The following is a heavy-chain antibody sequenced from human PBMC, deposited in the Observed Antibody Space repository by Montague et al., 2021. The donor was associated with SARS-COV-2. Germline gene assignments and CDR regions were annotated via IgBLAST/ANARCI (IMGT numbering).Heavy chain of an antibody. D-gene: IGHD5-18*01. V-gene: IGHV2-70*01. CDR2: IDWDDDK. CDR1: GFSLSTSGMC. J-gene: IGHJ6*02. CDR3: ARIQAELWPHYYYYGMDV. Sequence: PALVKPTQTLTLTCTFSGFSLSTSGMCVSWIRQPPGKALEWLALIDWDDDKYYSTSLKTRLTISKYTSKNQVVLTMTNMDPVDTATYYCARIQAELWPHYYYYGMDVWGQGTTVTVSS.